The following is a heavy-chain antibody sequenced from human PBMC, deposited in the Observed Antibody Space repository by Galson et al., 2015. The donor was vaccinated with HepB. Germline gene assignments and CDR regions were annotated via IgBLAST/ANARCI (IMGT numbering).Heavy chain of an antibody. CDR2: ISGSGGST. Sequence: SLRLSCAASGFTFSSYAMSWVRQAPGKGLEWVSAISGSGGSTYYADSVKGRFTISRDNSKNTLYLQMNSLRAEDTAVYYCAKAQAQLGLWYYYYYGMDVWGQGTTVTVSS. CDR3: AKAQAQLGLWYYYYYGMDV. J-gene: IGHJ6*02. D-gene: IGHD1-1*01. V-gene: IGHV3-23*01. CDR1: GFTFSSYA.